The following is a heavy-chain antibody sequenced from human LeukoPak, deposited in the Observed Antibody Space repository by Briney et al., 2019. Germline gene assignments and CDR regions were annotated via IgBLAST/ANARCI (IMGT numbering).Heavy chain of an antibody. CDR3: ARDEGAAAAADAFDI. CDR2: IYHSGST. D-gene: IGHD2-2*01. J-gene: IGHJ3*02. Sequence: SETLSLTCTVSGYSISSGYYWGWIRQPPGKGLEWIGSIYHSGSTYYNPSLKSRVTISVDTSKHQFSLKLSSVTAADTAVYYCARDEGAAAAADAFDIWGQGTMVTVSS. V-gene: IGHV4-38-2*02. CDR1: GYSISSGYY.